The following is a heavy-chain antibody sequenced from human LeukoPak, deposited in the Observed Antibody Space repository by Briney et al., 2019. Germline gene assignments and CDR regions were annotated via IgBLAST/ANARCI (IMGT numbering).Heavy chain of an antibody. CDR3: AGEGVVVADKSRNWFDP. CDR2: MNPNSHNT. Sequence: ASVKVSCKASGYTFTSYNINWVRQATGQGLEWMGWMNPNSHNTGYAQKFQGRLTMTRNTSISTAYMELSSLRSEDTAVYYCAGEGVVVADKSRNWFDPWGQGTLVTVSS. CDR1: GYTFTSYN. D-gene: IGHD2-15*01. V-gene: IGHV1-8*01. J-gene: IGHJ5*02.